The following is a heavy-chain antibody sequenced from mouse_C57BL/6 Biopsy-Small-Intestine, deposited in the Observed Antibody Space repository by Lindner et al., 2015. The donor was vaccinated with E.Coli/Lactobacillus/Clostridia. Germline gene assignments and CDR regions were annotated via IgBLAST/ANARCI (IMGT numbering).Heavy chain of an antibody. CDR3: ARGCYGIFDY. Sequence: VQLQESGPELVKPGASVKISCKASGYAFSSSWMNWVKQRPGKGLEWIGRIYPADGDTTYNGKFKGKATLTADKSSSTAYMQLSSLTSEDSAVYFCARGCYGIFDYWGQGTTLTVSS. V-gene: IGHV1-82*01. D-gene: IGHD2-1*01. J-gene: IGHJ2*01. CDR1: GYAFSSSW. CDR2: IYPADGDT.